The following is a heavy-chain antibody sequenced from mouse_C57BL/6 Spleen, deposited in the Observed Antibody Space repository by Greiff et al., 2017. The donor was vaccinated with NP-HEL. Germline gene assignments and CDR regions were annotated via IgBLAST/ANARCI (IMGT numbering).Heavy chain of an antibody. D-gene: IGHD2-4*01. CDR1: GYAFSSSW. Sequence: VQLQQSGPELVKPGASVKISCKASGYAFSSSWMNWVKQRPGTGLEWIGRIYPGDGDTNYNGKFKGKATLTADKSSSTAYMQLSSLTSEDSAVYFCARSDDYDDYFDDWGQGTTLTVSS. CDR3: ARSDDYDDYFDD. V-gene: IGHV1-82*01. J-gene: IGHJ2*01. CDR2: IYPGDGDT.